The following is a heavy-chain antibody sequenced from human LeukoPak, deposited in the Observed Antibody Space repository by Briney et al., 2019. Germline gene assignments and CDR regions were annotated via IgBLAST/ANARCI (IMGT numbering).Heavy chain of an antibody. CDR2: IRYDGSNK. D-gene: IGHD6-19*01. CDR3: VRGISSGWSYYYYYYMDV. CDR1: GFTFSSYG. V-gene: IGHV3-30*02. Sequence: GGSLRLSCAASGFTFSSYGMHWVRQAPGKGLEWVAFIRYDGSNKYYADSVKGRFTISRDNSKNTLYLQMNSLRAEDTAVYYCVRGISSGWSYYYYYYMDVWGKGTTVTISS. J-gene: IGHJ6*03.